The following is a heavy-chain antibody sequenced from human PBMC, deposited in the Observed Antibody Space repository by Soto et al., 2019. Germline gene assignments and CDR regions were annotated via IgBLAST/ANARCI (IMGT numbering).Heavy chain of an antibody. Sequence: SETLSLTCTVSGASISSDGYSWSWIRQHPGKGLEWIGHIYYSGSSYKNPSLKTRVTISVDTSKKQFSLKLNSVTAAVSAVYYCARLSTRFDPWGQGTLVTVSS. CDR2: IYYSGSS. CDR1: GASISSDGYS. CDR3: ARLSTRFDP. J-gene: IGHJ5*02. V-gene: IGHV4-31*03.